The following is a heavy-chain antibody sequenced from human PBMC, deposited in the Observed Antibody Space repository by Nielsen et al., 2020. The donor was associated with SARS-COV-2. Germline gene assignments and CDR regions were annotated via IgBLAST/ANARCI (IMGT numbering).Heavy chain of an antibody. CDR3: VKTHTSWVWNGMDV. CDR2: ISYDGSNK. V-gene: IGHV3-30*18. Sequence: GGSLRLSCAASGFTFGRYGMHWVRQAPGKGLEWVAVISYDGSNKYYGDSVKGRFTISRDNSKNTLYLQMNSLRDEDTAVYYCVKTHTSWVWNGMDVWGQGTTVTVSS. D-gene: IGHD2-2*01. J-gene: IGHJ6*02. CDR1: GFTFGRYG.